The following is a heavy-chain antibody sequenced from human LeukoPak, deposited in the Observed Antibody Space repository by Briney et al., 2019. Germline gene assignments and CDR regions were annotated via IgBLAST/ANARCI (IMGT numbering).Heavy chain of an antibody. V-gene: IGHV3-23*01. Sequence: GGSLRLSCAVSGFTFSSYAMSWVRQAPGKGLERVSSISGTGVNTFDADSVKGRFTISRDNSKNTLYLQMNSLRAEDTAIYYCAKNIRQLGNYYYYMDVWGTGTTVTVSS. J-gene: IGHJ6*03. CDR3: AKNIRQLGNYYYYMDV. CDR2: ISGTGVNT. D-gene: IGHD7-27*01. CDR1: GFTFSSYA.